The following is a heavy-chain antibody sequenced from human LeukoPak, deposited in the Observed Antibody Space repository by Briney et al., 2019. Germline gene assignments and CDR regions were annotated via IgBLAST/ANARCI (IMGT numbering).Heavy chain of an antibody. Sequence: PSETLSLTCTVSGGSISCSSYYWGWIRQPPGKGLEWIGSIYYSGSTYYNPSLKSRVTISVDTSKNQFSLKLSSVTAADTAVYYCARGQKYRSGYTVTELGSGYFDYWGQGPLVTVSS. CDR2: IYYSGST. J-gene: IGHJ4*02. D-gene: IGHD5-18*01. CDR1: GGSISCSSYY. CDR3: ARGQKYRSGYTVTELGSGYFDY. V-gene: IGHV4-39*07.